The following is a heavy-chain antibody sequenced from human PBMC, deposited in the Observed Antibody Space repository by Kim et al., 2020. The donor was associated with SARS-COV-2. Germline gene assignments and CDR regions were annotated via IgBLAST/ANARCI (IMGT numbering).Heavy chain of an antibody. Sequence: EGGTTDYAAPVKGRLTISRDESKNTLYLQMNSLKTEDTAVYYCTTDLISSWGQGTLVTVSS. J-gene: IGHJ5*02. D-gene: IGHD6-6*01. V-gene: IGHV3-15*01. CDR3: TTDLISS. CDR2: EGGTT.